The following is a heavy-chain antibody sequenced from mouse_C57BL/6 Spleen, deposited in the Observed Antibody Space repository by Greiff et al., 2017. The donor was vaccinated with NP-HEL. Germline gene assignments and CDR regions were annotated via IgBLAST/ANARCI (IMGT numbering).Heavy chain of an antibody. CDR3: ARRGKTGDYFDY. Sequence: EVQLQQSGPELVKPGASVKISCKASGYTFTDYYMNWVKQSHGKSLEWIGDINPNNGGTSYNQKFKSKATLTVDKSSSTAYMELRSLTSEDSAVYYCARRGKTGDYFDYWGQGTTLTVSS. CDR2: INPNNGGT. D-gene: IGHD4-1*01. V-gene: IGHV1-26*01. CDR1: GYTFTDYY. J-gene: IGHJ2*01.